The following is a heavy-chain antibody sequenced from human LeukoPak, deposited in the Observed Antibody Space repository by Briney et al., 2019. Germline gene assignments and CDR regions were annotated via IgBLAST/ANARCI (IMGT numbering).Heavy chain of an antibody. D-gene: IGHD4-17*01. V-gene: IGHV3-23*01. CDR3: AKDSSVPYGITD. CDR1: GFTFSKYA. CDR2: ISGSDGNT. J-gene: IGHJ4*02. Sequence: PGGSLRLSCAASGFTFSKYAMSWVRQAPGKGLEWVSAISGSDGNTFYADSVKGRFTISRDNSKNTLSLQTNSLRAEDTALYYCAKDSSVPYGITDWGQGTLVTVSS.